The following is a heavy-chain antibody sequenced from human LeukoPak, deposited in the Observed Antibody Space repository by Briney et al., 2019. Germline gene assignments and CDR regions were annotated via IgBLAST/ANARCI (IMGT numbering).Heavy chain of an antibody. D-gene: IGHD3-10*01. CDR2: IYYSGST. Sequence: SETLSLTCTVSGGSISSYYWSWIRQPPGKGLEWIGYIYYSGSTNYNPSLKSRVTISVDTSKNQFSLKLSSVTAADTAVYYCARVLYGSGSYSPYYYYYGMDVWGQGTTVTVSS. CDR3: ARVLYGSGSYSPYYYYYGMDV. J-gene: IGHJ6*02. CDR1: GGSISSYY. V-gene: IGHV4-59*12.